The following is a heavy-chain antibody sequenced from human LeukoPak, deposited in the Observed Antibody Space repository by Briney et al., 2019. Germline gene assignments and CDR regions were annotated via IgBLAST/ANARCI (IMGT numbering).Heavy chain of an antibody. D-gene: IGHD6-19*01. CDR2: ISSSSSYI. J-gene: IGHJ5*02. V-gene: IGHV3-21*01. CDR1: GFTFSSYS. CDR3: AKAVAGTGFDWFDP. Sequence: GGSLRLSCAASGFTFSSYSMNWVRQAPGKGLEWVSSISSSSSYIYYADSVKGRFTISRDNAKNSLYLQMNSLSAEDTAVYYCAKAVAGTGFDWFDPWGQGTLVTVSS.